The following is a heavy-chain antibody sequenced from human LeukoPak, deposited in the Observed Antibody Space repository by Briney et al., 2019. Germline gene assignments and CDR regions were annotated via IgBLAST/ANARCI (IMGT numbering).Heavy chain of an antibody. J-gene: IGHJ4*02. CDR2: ISYDGRNK. Sequence: PGRSLRLSCAASGFTFSSYAMHWVRQAPGKGLEWVAVISYDGRNKYYADSVKGRFTISRDNSKNTLYLQMDSLRGEDTAVYYCARELERHFDYWGQGTLVTVSS. CDR3: ARELERHFDY. V-gene: IGHV3-30*04. CDR1: GFTFSSYA. D-gene: IGHD1-1*01.